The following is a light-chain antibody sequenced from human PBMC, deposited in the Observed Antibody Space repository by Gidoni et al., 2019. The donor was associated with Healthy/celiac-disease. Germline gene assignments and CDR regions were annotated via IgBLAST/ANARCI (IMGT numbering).Light chain of an antibody. CDR1: QSVSSY. J-gene: IGKJ4*01. CDR2: DAS. CDR3: QQRSNWPRALT. Sequence: EIVLTQSPATLSLSPGKRATLSCRASQSVSSYLAWYQQKPGQAPRLLIYDASNRATGIPTRFSGRGSGTDFTLTISSLEPEDFAVYYCQQRSNWPRALTFGGGTKVEIK. V-gene: IGKV3-11*01.